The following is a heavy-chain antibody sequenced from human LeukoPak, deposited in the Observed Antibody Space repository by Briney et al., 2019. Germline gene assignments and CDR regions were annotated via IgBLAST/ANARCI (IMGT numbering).Heavy chain of an antibody. CDR2: INHSGST. J-gene: IGHJ6*03. D-gene: IGHD3-3*01. V-gene: IGHV4-38-2*02. Sequence: SETLSLTCTVSGYSISSGYYWGWIRQPPGKGLEWIGEINHSGSTNYNPSLKSRVTISVDTSKNQFSLKLSSVTAADTAVYYCARGLREWMTRAYYMDVWGKGTTVTVSS. CDR1: GYSISSGYY. CDR3: ARGLREWMTRAYYMDV.